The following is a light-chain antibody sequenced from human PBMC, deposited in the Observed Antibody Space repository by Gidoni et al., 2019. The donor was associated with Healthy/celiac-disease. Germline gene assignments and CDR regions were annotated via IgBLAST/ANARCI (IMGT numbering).Light chain of an antibody. CDR3: QQYNNWPPRT. V-gene: IGKV3-15*01. CDR1: QSVSSN. Sequence: IVMTQSPATLSGSPGEGATLSCRASQSVSSNLAWYQQKPGQAPRLLIYGASTRATGIPARFSGSGSGTEFTLTISSLQSEDFAVYYCQQYNNWPPRTFGQGTKVEIK. CDR2: GAS. J-gene: IGKJ1*01.